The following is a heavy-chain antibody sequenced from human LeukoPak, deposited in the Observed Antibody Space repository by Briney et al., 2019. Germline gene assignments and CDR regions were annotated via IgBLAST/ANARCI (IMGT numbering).Heavy chain of an antibody. CDR2: IYNGVPT. Sequence: PSETLSLTCTTSGVSISRFYWSWVRQPPGKGLEWIGNIYNGVPTFFNPSLKSRVTISVDTSKRQFSLQPASVTAADTAVYYCVQTTGWPGFDYWGQGILVTVSS. V-gene: IGHV4-4*09. CDR3: VQTTGWPGFDY. CDR1: GVSISRFY. D-gene: IGHD6-19*01. J-gene: IGHJ4*02.